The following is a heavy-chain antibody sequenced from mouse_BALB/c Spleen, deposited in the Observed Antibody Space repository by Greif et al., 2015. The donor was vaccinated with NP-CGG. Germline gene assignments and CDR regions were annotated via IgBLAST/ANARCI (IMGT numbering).Heavy chain of an antibody. D-gene: IGHD1-1*01. CDR2: ILPGSGST. CDR1: GYTFSSYW. CDR3: ASNYGSRNYFDY. J-gene: IGHJ2*01. V-gene: IGHV1-9*01. Sequence: QVQLKQSGAELMKPGASVKISCKTTGYTFSSYWIEWVKQRPGHGLEWIGEILPGSGSTNYNEKFKGKATFTADTSSNTAYMQLSSLTSEDSAVYYCASNYGSRNYFDYWGQGTTLTVSS.